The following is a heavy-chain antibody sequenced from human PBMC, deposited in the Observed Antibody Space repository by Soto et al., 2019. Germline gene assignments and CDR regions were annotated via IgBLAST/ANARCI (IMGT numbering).Heavy chain of an antibody. CDR2: IYYSGTT. J-gene: IGHJ6*02. D-gene: IGHD2-21*02. Sequence: PSETLSLTCTVSGFSVSSDGYYWSWIRQPPGKGLEWIGYIYYSGTTKYNPSLRSRVTISVDTSKNQFSLKLSSVTAADTAVYYCARDRYCGGDCYYEHYYAMDAWGQGTTVT. V-gene: IGHV4-61*08. CDR3: ARDRYCGGDCYYEHYYAMDA. CDR1: GFSVSSDGYY.